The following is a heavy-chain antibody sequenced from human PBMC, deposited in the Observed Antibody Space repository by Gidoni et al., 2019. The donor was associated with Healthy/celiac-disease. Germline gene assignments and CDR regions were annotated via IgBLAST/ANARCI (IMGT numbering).Heavy chain of an antibody. D-gene: IGHD6-6*01. Sequence: QVQLQESGPGLVKPSETLSLTCTVSGGSISSYYWSWIRQPPGKGLEWTGYIYYSGSTNYNPSLKSRVTISVDTSKNQFSLKLSSVTAADTAVYYCARVSYSSWDYYGMDVWGQGTTVTVSS. V-gene: IGHV4-59*01. CDR2: IYYSGST. CDR1: GGSISSYY. CDR3: ARVSYSSWDYYGMDV. J-gene: IGHJ6*02.